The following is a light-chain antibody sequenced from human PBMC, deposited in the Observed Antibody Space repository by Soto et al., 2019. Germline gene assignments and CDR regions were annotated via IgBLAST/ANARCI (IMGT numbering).Light chain of an antibody. CDR2: GAS. V-gene: IGKV3-20*01. J-gene: IGKJ1*01. Sequence: EIVLTQSPGTLSLSPGERATLSCRASQSFTSTSLAWYQQKPGQAPRLLISGASRSAAGIPDRFSGSGSGTDFTLTISRLESEYIAVYYCPQYDSSPRTVGQGTRVEIK. CDR1: QSFTSTS. CDR3: PQYDSSPRT.